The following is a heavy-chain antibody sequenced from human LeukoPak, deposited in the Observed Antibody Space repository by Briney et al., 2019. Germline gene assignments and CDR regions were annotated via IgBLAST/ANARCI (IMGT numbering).Heavy chain of an antibody. CDR1: GFKFSSYS. J-gene: IGHJ6*03. D-gene: IGHD1-26*01. V-gene: IGHV3-23*01. Sequence: GGSLRLSCAASGFKFSSYSMNWVRQAPGKGLEWVSAISGSGGSTYYADSVKGRLTISRDNSKNTLYLQMNSLRAEDTAVYYCAKDGGTYPYFLDVWGKGTTVIVSS. CDR3: AKDGGTYPYFLDV. CDR2: ISGSGGST.